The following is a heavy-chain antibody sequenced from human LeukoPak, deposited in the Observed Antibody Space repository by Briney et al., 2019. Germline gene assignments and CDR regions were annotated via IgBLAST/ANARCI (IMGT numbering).Heavy chain of an antibody. V-gene: IGHV4-39*07. J-gene: IGHJ4*02. Sequence: PSETLSLTCTVSGGSISSSNYYWGWIRQPPGKGLEWIGSMYYSGSTYYNPSLKSRVTISVDTSKNQFSLKLSSVTAADTAVYYCARDLVTYYYDSSGPAGFDYWGQGTLVTVSS. CDR1: GGSISSSNYY. D-gene: IGHD3-22*01. CDR2: MYYSGST. CDR3: ARDLVTYYYDSSGPAGFDY.